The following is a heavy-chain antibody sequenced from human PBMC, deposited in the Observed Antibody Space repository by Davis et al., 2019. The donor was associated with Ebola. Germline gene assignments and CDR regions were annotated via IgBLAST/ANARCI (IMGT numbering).Heavy chain of an antibody. CDR3: ARGTHYAHDY. V-gene: IGHV3-74*01. CDR2: TNSDGSIT. J-gene: IGHJ4*02. D-gene: IGHD2-2*01. Sequence: GESLKSSCAASGFTVSSNWRHWVRQAPGKGLVWVSRTNSDGSITSYADSVKGRFTISRDNAKNTLYLQMNSLRDEDTAVYYCARGTHYAHDYWGQGTLVTVSS. CDR1: GFTVSSNW.